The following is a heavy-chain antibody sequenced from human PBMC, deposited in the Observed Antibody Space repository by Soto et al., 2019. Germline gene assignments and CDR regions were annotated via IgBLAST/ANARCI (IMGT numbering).Heavy chain of an antibody. CDR3: ASPLKTTVTLTHFDY. CDR1: GFTFSSYA. J-gene: IGHJ4*02. Sequence: GGSLRLSCAASGFTFSSYAMHWVRQAPGKGLEWVAVISYDGSNKYYADSVKGRFTISRDNSKNTLYLQMNSLRAEDTAVYYCASPLKTTVTLTHFDYWGQGTLVTISS. D-gene: IGHD4-17*01. CDR2: ISYDGSNK. V-gene: IGHV3-30-3*01.